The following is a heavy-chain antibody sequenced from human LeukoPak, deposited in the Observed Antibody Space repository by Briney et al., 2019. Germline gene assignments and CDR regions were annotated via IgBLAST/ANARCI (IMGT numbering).Heavy chain of an antibody. CDR2: IYPGDSDT. V-gene: IGHV5-51*01. Sequence: GEPLKISCKGSGYSFTSYWIGWVRQMPGKGLEWMGIIYPGDSDTRYGPSFQGQVTISVDKSISTAYLQWSNLKASDTAMYYCARVSRYSGYEGDAFDIWGQGTTVTVSS. D-gene: IGHD5-12*01. CDR1: GYSFTSYW. J-gene: IGHJ3*02. CDR3: ARVSRYSGYEGDAFDI.